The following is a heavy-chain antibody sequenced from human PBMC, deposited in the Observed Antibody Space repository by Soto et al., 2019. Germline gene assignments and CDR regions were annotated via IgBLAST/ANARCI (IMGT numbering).Heavy chain of an antibody. J-gene: IGHJ6*02. CDR3: ARAWPRGTMIVIASDNYGMAV. CDR2: IIPLFDAA. Sequence: QVQLVQSGAEVKKPGSSVKVSCKASGGTFSKYAFSWVRQAPGQGLEWMGGIIPLFDAADYAPRFQGRVMITADESTTTAYMELSSLRSDDTATYYCARAWPRGTMIVIASDNYGMAVWGQGTTVTVSS. CDR1: GGTFSKYA. V-gene: IGHV1-69*01. D-gene: IGHD3-22*01.